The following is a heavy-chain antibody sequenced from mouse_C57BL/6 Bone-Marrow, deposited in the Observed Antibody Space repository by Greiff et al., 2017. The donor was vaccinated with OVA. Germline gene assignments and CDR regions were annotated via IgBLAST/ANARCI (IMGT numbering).Heavy chain of an antibody. J-gene: IGHJ4*01. CDR2: ISSGSSTI. D-gene: IGHD1-3*01. V-gene: IGHV5-17*01. CDR1: GFTFSDYG. Sequence: EVKLMESGGGLVKPGGSLKLSCAASGFTFSDYGMHWVRQAPEKGLEWVAYISSGSSTIYYADKVKGRFTISRDNAKNTLFLQITSLRSEDTAMYYCAKQSKGYASDYWGQGTSVTVSS. CDR3: AKQSKGYASDY.